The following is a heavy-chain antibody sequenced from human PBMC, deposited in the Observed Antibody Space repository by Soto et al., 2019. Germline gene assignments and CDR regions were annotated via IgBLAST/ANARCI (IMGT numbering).Heavy chain of an antibody. CDR1: ESIFSGSW. CDR2: INSDGSAT. J-gene: IGHJ4*02. Sequence: EVQLVESGGGLIQPGGSLRLSCAALESIFSGSWWPWVGQAPGKGLVWVSRINSDGSATTYADSVKGRFTISRDNAKNTMYLQMNSLRAEDTAVYYCARLLGGSGSFIDYWGQGTLVTVSS. V-gene: IGHV3-74*03. D-gene: IGHD3-10*01. CDR3: ARLLGGSGSFIDY.